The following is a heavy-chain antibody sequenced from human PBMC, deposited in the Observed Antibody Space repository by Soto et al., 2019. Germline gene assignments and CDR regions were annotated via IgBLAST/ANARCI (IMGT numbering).Heavy chain of an antibody. V-gene: IGHV1-69*13. J-gene: IGHJ4*02. CDR3: ARVVTMVRGVPLGDFDY. Sequence: ASVKVSCKASGGTFSSYAISWVRQAPGQGLEWMGGIIPIFGAANYAQKFQGRVTITADESTSTAYMELSSLRSEDTAVYYCARVVTMVRGVPLGDFDYWGQGTLVTVS. CDR1: GGTFSSYA. CDR2: IIPIFGAA. D-gene: IGHD3-10*01.